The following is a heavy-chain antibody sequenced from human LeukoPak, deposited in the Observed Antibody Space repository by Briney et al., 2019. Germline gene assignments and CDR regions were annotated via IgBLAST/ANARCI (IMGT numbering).Heavy chain of an antibody. D-gene: IGHD6-19*01. J-gene: IGHJ6*02. Sequence: GASVKVSCKASGYTFTSYGISWVRQAPGQGLEWMGWISAYNGNTNYAQKLQGRVTMTTDTSTSTAYMELRSLRSDDTAVYYCARDGDAWAVAGPYYYGMDVWGQGTTVTVSS. V-gene: IGHV1-18*01. CDR3: ARDGDAWAVAGPYYYGMDV. CDR2: ISAYNGNT. CDR1: GYTFTSYG.